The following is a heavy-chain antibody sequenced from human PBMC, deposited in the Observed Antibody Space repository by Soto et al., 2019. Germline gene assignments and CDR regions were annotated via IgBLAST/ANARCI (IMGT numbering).Heavy chain of an antibody. J-gene: IGHJ3*02. D-gene: IGHD3-22*01. CDR2: IYYSGTT. Sequence: QVQLQESGPGLVKPSQTLSLSCTVSGGSISSGAYYWSWIRQHPGKGLEWIGYIYYSGTTYYNPSLKSRVTMSVDTSKNQSSLKLSSVTAADTAVYYCARGPDNDTDDAFDIWGQGTMVTVSS. CDR3: ARGPDNDTDDAFDI. CDR1: GGSISSGAYY. V-gene: IGHV4-31*03.